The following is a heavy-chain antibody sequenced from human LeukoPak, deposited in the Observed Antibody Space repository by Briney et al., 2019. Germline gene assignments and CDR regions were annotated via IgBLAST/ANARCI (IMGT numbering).Heavy chain of an antibody. J-gene: IGHJ4*02. CDR3: AKDFWSGYHSGYFDY. V-gene: IGHV3-21*04. CDR2: ISSSSSYI. CDR1: GFTFSSYS. D-gene: IGHD3-3*01. Sequence: GGSLRLSCAASGFTFSSYSMNWVRQAPGKGLEWVSSISSSSSYIYYADSVKGRFTISRDNAKNSLYLQMNSLRAEDTAVYYCAKDFWSGYHSGYFDYWGQGTLVTVSS.